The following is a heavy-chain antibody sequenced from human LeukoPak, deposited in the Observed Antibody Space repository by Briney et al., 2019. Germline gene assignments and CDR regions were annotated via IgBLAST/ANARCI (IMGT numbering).Heavy chain of an antibody. CDR2: IVVGSGNT. CDR3: AADPLRDDAFDI. Sequence: SVQVSCKASGFTFTSSAVQWVRQARGQRLEWIGWIVVGSGNTDYAQKFQERVTITRDMSTSTAYMELSSLRSEDTAVYYCAADPLRDDAFDIWGQGTMVTVSS. J-gene: IGHJ3*02. CDR1: GFTFTSSA. D-gene: IGHD5-12*01. V-gene: IGHV1-58*01.